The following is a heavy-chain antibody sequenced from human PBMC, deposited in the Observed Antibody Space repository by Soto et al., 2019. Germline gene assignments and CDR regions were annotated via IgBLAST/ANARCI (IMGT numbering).Heavy chain of an antibody. Sequence: EVPLVESGGGLVQPGGSLRLSCAASGFTVSSNYMSRVRQAPGKGLELDSVIYSGGSTYYADSVKGRFTISRHNSKNTPYLQMNSLRAEDTAVYYCARDNSGPVGDDDFWCGQDVWGKGTTVTVSS. J-gene: IGHJ6*04. CDR1: GFTVSSNY. CDR2: IYSGGST. CDR3: ARDNSGPVGDDDFWCGQDV. D-gene: IGHD3-3*01. V-gene: IGHV3-53*04.